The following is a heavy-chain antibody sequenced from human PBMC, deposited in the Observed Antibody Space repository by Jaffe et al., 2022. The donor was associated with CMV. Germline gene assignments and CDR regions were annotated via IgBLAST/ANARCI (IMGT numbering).Heavy chain of an antibody. Sequence: QVQLVQSGAEVKKPGASVKVSCKASGYTFTSYGISWVRQAPGQGLEWMGWISAYNGNTNYAQKLQGRVTMTTDTSTSTAYMELRSLRSDDTAVYYCARDQGRYNWNSDDYIHFDYWGQGTLVTVSS. V-gene: IGHV1-18*01. J-gene: IGHJ4*02. CDR3: ARDQGRYNWNSDDYIHFDY. CDR2: ISAYNGNT. CDR1: GYTFTSYG. D-gene: IGHD1-7*01.